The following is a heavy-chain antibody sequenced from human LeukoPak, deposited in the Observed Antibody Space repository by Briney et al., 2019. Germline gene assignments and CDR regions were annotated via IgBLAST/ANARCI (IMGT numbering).Heavy chain of an antibody. D-gene: IGHD5-18*01. Sequence: SQPLSLTCAISGDSVSSNSAAWNWVRQSPSRGLEWLGRTYYRSKWYNDYAVSVKSLITINPDTSKNQFSLHLNSVTPEDTAVYYCAREADTTMADAFDIWGQGTMVTVSS. CDR3: AREADTTMADAFDI. J-gene: IGHJ3*02. CDR1: GDSVSSNSAA. CDR2: TYYRSKWYN. V-gene: IGHV6-1*01.